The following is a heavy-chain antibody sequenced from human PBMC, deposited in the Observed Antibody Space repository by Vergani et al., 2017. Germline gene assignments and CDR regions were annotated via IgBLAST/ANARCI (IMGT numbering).Heavy chain of an antibody. CDR3: ARVHDFWSGRNWFDP. D-gene: IGHD3-3*01. Sequence: QVQLQESGPGLVKPSETLSLTCAVSGGSISSYYWSWIRQPAGKGLEWIGRIYTSGSTNYNPSLKSRVTMSVDTSKNQFSLKLSSVTAADTAVYYCARVHDFWSGRNWFDPWGQGTLVTVSS. CDR2: IYTSGST. CDR1: GGSISSYY. J-gene: IGHJ5*02. V-gene: IGHV4-4*07.